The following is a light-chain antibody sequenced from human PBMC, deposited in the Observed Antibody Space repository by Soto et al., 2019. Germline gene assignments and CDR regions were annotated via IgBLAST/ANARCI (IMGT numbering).Light chain of an antibody. J-gene: IGLJ1*01. V-gene: IGLV3-21*04. CDR2: YDS. CDR1: NIGSKS. CDR3: QVWDSSSDHPYV. Sequence: SSELTQPPSVSVAPGKTARITCGGNNIGSKSGHWYQQKPGQAPVLVIYYDSDRPSGIPERFSGSNSGNTATLTISRVEAGDEADYYCQVWDSSSDHPYVFGTGTKVTVL.